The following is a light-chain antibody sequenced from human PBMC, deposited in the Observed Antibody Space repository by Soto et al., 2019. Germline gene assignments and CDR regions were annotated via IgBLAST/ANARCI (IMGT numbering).Light chain of an antibody. CDR1: KSVLYTSNDKNY. J-gene: IGKJ1*01. CDR3: QQYYSTPWT. CDR2: WAS. V-gene: IGKV4-1*01. Sequence: DIVMTQSPDSLAVSLGERATINCKSSKSVLYTSNDKNYLAWYQQKPGQPPKLLIYWASTRESGVPDRFSGSGSGTDFTLTISSLQAEDVAVYSCQQYYSTPWTFGQGTEVEVK.